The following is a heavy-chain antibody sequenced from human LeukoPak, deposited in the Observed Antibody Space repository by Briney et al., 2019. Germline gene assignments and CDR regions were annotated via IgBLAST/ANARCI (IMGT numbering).Heavy chain of an antibody. D-gene: IGHD3-22*01. J-gene: IGHJ4*02. CDR1: GGSISSSSYY. CDR3: ARDSGYDSSGGLDY. Sequence: SETLSLTCTVSGGSISSSSYYWGWIRQPPGKGLEWIGSIYYSGSTYYNPSLKSRVTISVDTSKNQFSLKLSSVTAADTAVYYCARDSGYDSSGGLDYWGQGTLDTVSS. V-gene: IGHV4-39*07. CDR2: IYYSGST.